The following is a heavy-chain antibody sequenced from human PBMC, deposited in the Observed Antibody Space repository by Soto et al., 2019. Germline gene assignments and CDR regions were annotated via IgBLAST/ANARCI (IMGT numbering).Heavy chain of an antibody. J-gene: IGHJ4*02. Sequence: QVQLVQSGAEEKKPAASVKVSCKASGYTFTSYAMHWVRQAPGQRLEWMGWINAGNGNTKYSQKLQGRVTITRDTAASTAYMELSSLRSEDTAVYYCARSIVVVTALDYWGQGTLVTVSS. CDR2: INAGNGNT. V-gene: IGHV1-3*05. CDR1: GYTFTSYA. CDR3: ARSIVVVTALDY. D-gene: IGHD2-21*02.